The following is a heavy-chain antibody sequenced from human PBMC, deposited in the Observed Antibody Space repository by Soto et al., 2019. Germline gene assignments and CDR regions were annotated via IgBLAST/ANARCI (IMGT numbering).Heavy chain of an antibody. D-gene: IGHD3-22*01. V-gene: IGHV4-30-4*01. CDR3: AREARDYYDSWNAFDI. Sequence: QVQLQESGPGLVKPSQTLSLPCTVYGGSISSGDYSWRWIRQPPVKGLEWFGYIPYRGSPYYNPSLKSRVTISVDTSKNQFSLKLSSVTAADTAVYYGAREARDYYDSWNAFDIWGQGTMVTVSS. CDR2: IPYRGSP. J-gene: IGHJ3*02. CDR1: GGSISSGDYS.